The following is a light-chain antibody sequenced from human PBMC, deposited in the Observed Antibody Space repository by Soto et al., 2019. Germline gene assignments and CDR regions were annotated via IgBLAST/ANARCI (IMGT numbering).Light chain of an antibody. V-gene: IGKV1-8*01. CDR3: QQYYSYPMYT. J-gene: IGKJ2*01. CDR2: AAS. Sequence: AIRMTQSPSSLSASTGDRVTITCRASQGISSYLAWYQQKPGKAPKLLNYAASTLQSGVPSRFSGSGSGTDFTLTISCLQSEDFATYYCQQYYSYPMYTFGQGTKLEIK. CDR1: QGISSY.